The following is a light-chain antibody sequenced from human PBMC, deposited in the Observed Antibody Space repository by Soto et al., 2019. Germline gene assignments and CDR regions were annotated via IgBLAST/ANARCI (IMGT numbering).Light chain of an antibody. CDR2: GAS. CDR1: QSVSSSY. V-gene: IGKV3-20*01. CDR3: QQYGTSPQT. J-gene: IGKJ5*01. Sequence: EIVLTQSPCTLSLSPGERATLSCRASQSVSSSYLAWYQQKPGQAPRLLIYGASTRATAIPDRFSGSGSGTDFTLTISRLEPEDFAVYYCQQYGTSPQTFGQGTRLEIK.